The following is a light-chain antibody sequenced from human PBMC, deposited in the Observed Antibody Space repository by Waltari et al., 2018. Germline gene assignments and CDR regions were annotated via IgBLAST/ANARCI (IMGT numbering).Light chain of an antibody. Sequence: RGVQQKPGQAPVLMIYKASERPSRIPERFSGSSSGATVTLTITGAQVEDEADYYCYSSTDNSGIFGGGTTLTVL. CDR3: YSSTDNSGI. V-gene: IGLV3-27*01. CDR2: KAS. J-gene: IGLJ2*01.